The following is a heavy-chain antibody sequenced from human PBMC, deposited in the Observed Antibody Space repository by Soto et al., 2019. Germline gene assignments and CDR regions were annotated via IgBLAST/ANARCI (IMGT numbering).Heavy chain of an antibody. Sequence: QITLKESGPTLVKPTQTLTLTCTFSGFSLTTTGVGVGWIRQPPGKALEWLAIIYWDEDKRYSPSLKSRLTXTXXTSKNQVVLTMTNMDPVDTATYYCGHSGGYRIIDYWGQGTLVTVSS. CDR3: GHSGGYRIIDY. V-gene: IGHV2-5*02. J-gene: IGHJ4*02. CDR2: IYWDEDK. D-gene: IGHD2-15*01. CDR1: GFSLTTTGVG.